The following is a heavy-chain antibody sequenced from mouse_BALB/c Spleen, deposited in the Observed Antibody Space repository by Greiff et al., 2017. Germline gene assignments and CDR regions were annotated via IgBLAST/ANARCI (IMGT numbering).Heavy chain of an antibody. CDR2: INSNGGST. D-gene: IGHD2-4*01. CDR3: ARVYYDYDWFAY. CDR1: GFTFSSYG. V-gene: IGHV5-6-3*01. J-gene: IGHJ3*01. Sequence: DVQLVESGGGLVQPGGSLKLSCAASGFTFSSYGMSWVRQTPDKRLELVATINSNGGSTYYPDSVKGRFTISRDNAKNTLYLQMSSLKSEDTAMYYCARVYYDYDWFAYWGQGTLVTVSA.